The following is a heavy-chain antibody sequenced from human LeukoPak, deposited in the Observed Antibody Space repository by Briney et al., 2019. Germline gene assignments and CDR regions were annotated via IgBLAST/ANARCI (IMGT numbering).Heavy chain of an antibody. CDR3: ARNYYDTAGHFGY. CDR1: GYTFTSYY. J-gene: IGHJ4*02. CDR2: INPSGGST. D-gene: IGHD3-22*01. Sequence: ASVKVSCKASGYTFTSYYMHWVRQAPGQGLEWMGIINPSGGSTSYAQKFRGRVTMTRDMSTGTVFMELSSLRSDDTAVYFCARNYYDTAGHFGYWGQGTLVTVSS. V-gene: IGHV1-46*01.